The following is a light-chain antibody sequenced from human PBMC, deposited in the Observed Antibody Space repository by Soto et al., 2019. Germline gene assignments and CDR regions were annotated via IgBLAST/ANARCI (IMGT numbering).Light chain of an antibody. CDR3: AAWDDSLNGSWV. V-gene: IGLV1-44*01. CDR1: SSNIGSNT. Sequence: QPVLTQPPSASGTPGQRVTISCSGSSSNIGSNTVNWYQQLPGTAPKLLIYSNDQRPSGVPDRFSGSKSGTSASLAISGLQSEDEADYYCAAWDDSLNGSWVFGGGTKLTVL. CDR2: SND. J-gene: IGLJ3*02.